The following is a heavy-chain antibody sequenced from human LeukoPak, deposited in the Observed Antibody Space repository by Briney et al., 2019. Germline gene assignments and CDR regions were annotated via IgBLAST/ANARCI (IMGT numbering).Heavy chain of an antibody. D-gene: IGHD2-2*01. CDR3: ASDVGYCRSTSCYGLYY. CDR1: GYTFTNYG. CDR2: ISAYNGKT. V-gene: IGHV1-18*01. J-gene: IGHJ4*02. Sequence: ASVKVSCKASGYTFTNYGVTWMRQAPGQGLEWMGWISAYNGKTKYAQKPQGRVTMTTDTSTSTAYVELRSLRSDDTAVYYCASDVGYCRSTSCYGLYYWGQGTLVTVSS.